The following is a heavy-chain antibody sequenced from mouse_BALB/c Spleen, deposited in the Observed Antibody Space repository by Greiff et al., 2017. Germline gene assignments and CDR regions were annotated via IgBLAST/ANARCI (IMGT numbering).Heavy chain of an antibody. CDR2: INPSNGRT. V-gene: IGHV1S81*02. CDR3: ARGVSWLAY. CDR1: GYTFTSYW. Sequence: VQLQQPGAELVKPGASVKLSCKASGYTFTSYWMHWVKQRPGQGLEWIGEINPSNGRTNYNEKFKSKATLTVDKSSSTAYMQLSSLTSEDSAVYYCARGVSWLAYWGQGTLVTVSA. J-gene: IGHJ3*01.